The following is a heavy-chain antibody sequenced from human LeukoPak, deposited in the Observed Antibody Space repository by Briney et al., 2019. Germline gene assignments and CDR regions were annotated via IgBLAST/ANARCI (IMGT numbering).Heavy chain of an antibody. J-gene: IGHJ4*02. CDR3: ARGDHQGYSRRFDY. D-gene: IGHD4-11*01. Sequence: SETLSLTCAVYGGSFSGYYWSWIRQPPGKGLEWIGEINHSGSTNYNPSLKSRVTISVDTSKNQFSLKLSSATAADTAVYYCARGDHQGYSRRFDYWGQGTLVTVSS. CDR2: INHSGST. V-gene: IGHV4-34*01. CDR1: GGSFSGYY.